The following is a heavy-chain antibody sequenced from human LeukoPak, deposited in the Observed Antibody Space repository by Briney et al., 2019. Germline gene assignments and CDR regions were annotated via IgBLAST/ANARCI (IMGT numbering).Heavy chain of an antibody. CDR2: VYWNDNT. D-gene: IGHD3-3*01. J-gene: IGHJ4*02. CDR3: AHQRTVRGYFRPLEH. CDR1: GFSLTTSGMG. V-gene: IGHV2-5*01. Sequence: SGPTLVNPTQTLTMTCTLSGFSLTTSGMGVGWIRQPPGKALEWLGMVYWNDNTFYSPSLRNRLTITKDTSKNQVLLTLTHMNPVDSATFYCAHQRTVRGYFRPLEHWAQGDPVTVSS.